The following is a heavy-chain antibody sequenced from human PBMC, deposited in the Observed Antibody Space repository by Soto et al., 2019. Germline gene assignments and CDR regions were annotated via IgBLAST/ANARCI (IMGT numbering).Heavy chain of an antibody. D-gene: IGHD1-26*01. J-gene: IGHJ5*02. CDR1: GYSFSNYW. Sequence: GESLKISCKGSGYSFSNYWISWVRQMPGKGLEWMGRIDPSDSWTHYSPSFQGHVTVSADKSISTVYLQWSSLKASDTAMYYCASLGGVGAVNWLGPWGQGTLVTAPQ. CDR3: ASLGGVGAVNWLGP. V-gene: IGHV5-10-1*01. CDR2: IDPSDSWT.